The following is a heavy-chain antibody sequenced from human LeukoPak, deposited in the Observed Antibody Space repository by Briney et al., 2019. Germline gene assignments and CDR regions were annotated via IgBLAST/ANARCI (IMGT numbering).Heavy chain of an antibody. CDR1: DGSISSGDYY. V-gene: IGHV4-31*03. CDR3: ARGYCTSMSCTIQH. CDR2: IYNSEST. Sequence: SETLSLTCSVSDGSISSGDYYWSWIRQLPGKGLEWIGYIYNSESTHYNPSLKSRVTMSVDTSKNQFSLRLSSVTAADTAVYYCARGYCTSMSCTIQHWGQGTLVTVSS. D-gene: IGHD2-2*01. J-gene: IGHJ1*01.